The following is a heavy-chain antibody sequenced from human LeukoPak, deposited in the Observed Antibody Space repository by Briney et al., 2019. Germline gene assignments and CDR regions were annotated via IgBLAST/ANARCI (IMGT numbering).Heavy chain of an antibody. V-gene: IGHV1-2*06. J-gene: IGHJ5*02. CDR3: ARGYCSGGTCYLVENWLDP. CDR1: GYTLTAYY. Sequence: AXVKVSCKASGYTLTAYYIYWVRQAPGQGIEGMGRINPNSGGTDYAQNFQGRVTMTRDTSISTAYMELSRLRSDDTAVYYCARGYCSGGTCYLVENWLDPWGQGTLVTVSS. CDR2: INPNSGGT. D-gene: IGHD2-15*01.